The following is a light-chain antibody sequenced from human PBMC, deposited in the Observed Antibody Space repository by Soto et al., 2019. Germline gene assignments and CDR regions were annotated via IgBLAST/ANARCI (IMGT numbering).Light chain of an antibody. Sequence: SYELTQQPSVSVSPGQTASITCSGDKLGDQYTCWYQQKPGQSPVLVIYQHSQRPSGIPERFSGSNSGNTATLTISGTQAMDEADYYCQAWDSSTDVVFGGGTKLTVL. CDR3: QAWDSSTDVV. CDR1: KLGDQY. CDR2: QHS. V-gene: IGLV3-1*01. J-gene: IGLJ2*01.